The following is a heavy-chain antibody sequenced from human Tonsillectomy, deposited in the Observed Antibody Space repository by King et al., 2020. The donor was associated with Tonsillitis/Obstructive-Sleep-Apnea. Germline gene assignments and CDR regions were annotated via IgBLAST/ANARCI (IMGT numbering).Heavy chain of an antibody. V-gene: IGHV3-23*04. D-gene: IGHD6-19*01. CDR3: AKNYSSGSTGFDY. Sequence: VQLVESGGGLVQPGGSLRLSCAASGFTFSSFAMNWVRQAPGKGLEWVSAISGSGGSTYYADSVKGRFTISRDNSKNTLYLQMNSLRAEDTAVYYCAKNYSSGSTGFDYWGQGTLVTVPS. J-gene: IGHJ4*02. CDR2: ISGSGGST. CDR1: GFTFSSFA.